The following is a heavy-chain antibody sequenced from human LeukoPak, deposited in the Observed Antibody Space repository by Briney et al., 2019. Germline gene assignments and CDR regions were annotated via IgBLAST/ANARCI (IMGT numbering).Heavy chain of an antibody. CDR3: ARVGWELRNLHFDP. Sequence: GGSLRLSCAASGFTFSDYYMSWIRQAPGKGLEWVSYISSSGSTIYYADSVKGRFTISRDNAKNSLYLQMNSLRAEDTAVYSCARVGWELRNLHFDPWGQGTLVTVSS. CDR2: ISSSGSTI. J-gene: IGHJ5*02. D-gene: IGHD1-7*01. V-gene: IGHV3-11*01. CDR1: GFTFSDYY.